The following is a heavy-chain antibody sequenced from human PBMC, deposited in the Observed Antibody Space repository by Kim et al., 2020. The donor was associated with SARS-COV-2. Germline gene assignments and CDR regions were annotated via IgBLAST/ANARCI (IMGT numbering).Heavy chain of an antibody. J-gene: IGHJ3*02. Sequence: GGSLRLSCAASGFTFSSYGMHWVRQAPGKGLEWVAVIWYDGSNKYYADSVKGRFTISRDNSKNTLYLQMNSLRAEDTAVYYCARDSVTLGLLDAFDILGQGTMVTVSS. V-gene: IGHV3-33*01. CDR2: IWYDGSNK. CDR3: ARDSVTLGLLDAFDI. D-gene: IGHD4-4*01. CDR1: GFTFSSYG.